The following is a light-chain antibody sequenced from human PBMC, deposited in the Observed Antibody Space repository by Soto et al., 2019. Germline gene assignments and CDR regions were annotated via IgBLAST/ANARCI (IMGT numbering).Light chain of an antibody. CDR3: ASWDDSLNGPV. J-gene: IGLJ1*01. CDR2: SND. Sequence: QLVLTQPPSASGTPGQRVAISCSGSSSDIGTNYVYWYQQVPGTAPKLLIYSNDKRPSGVPDRYSASKSGTSASLAISGLRSEDESDYYCASWDDSLNGPVFGTGTKLTVL. CDR1: SSDIGTNY. V-gene: IGLV1-47*02.